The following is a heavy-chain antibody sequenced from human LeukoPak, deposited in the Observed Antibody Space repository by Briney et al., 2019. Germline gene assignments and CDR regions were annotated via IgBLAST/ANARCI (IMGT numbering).Heavy chain of an antibody. Sequence: GGSLRLSCAVSGFTFSSYSMHWVRQAPGKGLEWVSCIRTVTSSIYYADAVKGRFTVSRDNAKKSLYLEMNSLRAEGTAVYYCAREGLPSGATKIFDYWGQGTLVAVSS. CDR1: GFTFSSYS. J-gene: IGHJ4*02. CDR2: IRTVTSSI. CDR3: AREGLPSGATKIFDY. V-gene: IGHV3-21*01. D-gene: IGHD2-15*01.